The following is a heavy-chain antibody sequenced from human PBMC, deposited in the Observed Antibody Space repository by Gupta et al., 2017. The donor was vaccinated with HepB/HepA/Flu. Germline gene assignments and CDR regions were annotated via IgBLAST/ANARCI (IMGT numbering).Heavy chain of an antibody. V-gene: IGHV3-33*01. CDR2: IWYDGNNK. J-gene: IGHJ4*02. CDR3: ARDTFYFGSGSSSHFDY. CDR1: GFTFTSYG. D-gene: IGHD3-10*01. Sequence: QVQLVESGGGVVQPGRSLRLSCVASGFTFTSYGMHWVRQASGKGLEWMAVIWYDGNNKQYADSVKSRFTISRDSSKDTVYLEINSVTVEDTAVYYCARDTFYFGSGSSSHFDYWGQGTLVTVSS.